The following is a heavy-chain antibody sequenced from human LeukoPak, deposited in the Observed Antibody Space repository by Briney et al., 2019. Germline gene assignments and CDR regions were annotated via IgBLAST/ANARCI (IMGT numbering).Heavy chain of an antibody. J-gene: IGHJ4*02. CDR3: ASDLGIAVAGPFDY. V-gene: IGHV4-34*01. Sequence: PSEALSLTCAVYGGSFSGYYWSWIRQPPGKGLEWIGEINHSGSTNYNPSLKSRVTISVDTSKNQFSLKLSSVTAADTAVYYCASDLGIAVAGPFDYWGQGTLVTVSS. CDR1: GGSFSGYY. D-gene: IGHD6-19*01. CDR2: INHSGST.